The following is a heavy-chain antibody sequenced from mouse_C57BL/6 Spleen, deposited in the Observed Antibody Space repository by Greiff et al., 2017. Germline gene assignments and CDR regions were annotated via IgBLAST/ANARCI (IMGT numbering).Heavy chain of an antibody. CDR1: GYSFTGYF. V-gene: IGHV1-20*01. CDR3: ASPNYYGSSRDYYAMDY. J-gene: IGHJ4*01. CDR2: INPYNGDT. D-gene: IGHD1-1*01. Sequence: VQLKQSGPELVKPGDSVKISCKASGYSFTGYFMNWVMQSHGKSLEWIGRINPYNGDTFYNQKFKGKATLTVDKSSSTAHMELRSLTSEDSAVYYCASPNYYGSSRDYYAMDYWGQGTSVTVSS.